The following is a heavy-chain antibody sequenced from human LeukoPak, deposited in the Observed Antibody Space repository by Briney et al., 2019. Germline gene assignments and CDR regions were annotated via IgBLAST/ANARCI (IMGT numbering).Heavy chain of an antibody. J-gene: IGHJ6*02. CDR2: ISSSGSTI. D-gene: IGHD3-3*01. CDR3: ASTLRFYGMDV. V-gene: IGHV3-11*01. CDR1: GFSFSDYY. Sequence: GGSLRLSCAASGFSFSDYYMSWIRQAPGKGLEWVSYISSSGSTIYYAGSVKGRFTISRDNAKNSLYLQMNSLRAEDTAVYYCASTLRFYGMDVWGQGTTVTVSS.